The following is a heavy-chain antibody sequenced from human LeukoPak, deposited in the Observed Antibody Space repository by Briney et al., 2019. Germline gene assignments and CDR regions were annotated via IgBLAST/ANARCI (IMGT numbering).Heavy chain of an antibody. V-gene: IGHV1-3*01. CDR3: ARVVTRLREGDYYYDLDV. CDR2: INAVNGNT. J-gene: IGHJ6*02. D-gene: IGHD3-16*01. Sequence: GASVKVSCKASGYTFTNYIIHWVRQAPGQGLELMGCINAVNGNTEYSQKFQGRVTNTRDTSASTAYMDLSSLRSGDTAVYYCARVVTRLREGDYYYDLDVWGQGTTVTVSS. CDR1: GYTFTNYI.